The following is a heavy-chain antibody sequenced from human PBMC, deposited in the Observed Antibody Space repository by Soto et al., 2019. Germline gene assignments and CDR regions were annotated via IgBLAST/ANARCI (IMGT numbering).Heavy chain of an antibody. CDR3: TRDRGLGDHGGYFH. CDR2: IYYTGNT. V-gene: IGHV4-30-4*01. J-gene: IGHJ4*02. D-gene: IGHD3-22*01. CDR1: GDSISSVYSY. Sequence: QVQLQESGPGLVKPSQTLSLTCNVSGDSISSVYSYWSWIRQPPGKGLEWFGYIYYTGNTYYNPSLESRVTISRDTSKNQFSLRVHSVTAADTAVYFCTRDRGLGDHGGYFHWGQGALVTVSS.